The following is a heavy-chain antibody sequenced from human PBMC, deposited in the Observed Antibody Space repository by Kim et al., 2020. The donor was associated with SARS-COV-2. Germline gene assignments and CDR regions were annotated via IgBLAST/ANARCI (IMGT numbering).Heavy chain of an antibody. J-gene: IGHJ4*02. V-gene: IGHV3-23*01. D-gene: IGHD2-21*02. Sequence: SDGITIYIDSGKGRYTISRDNSKNTVYLQMNNLRAEDTALYFCARGVTYWGQGTLVTVSP. CDR2: SDGIT. CDR3: ARGVTY.